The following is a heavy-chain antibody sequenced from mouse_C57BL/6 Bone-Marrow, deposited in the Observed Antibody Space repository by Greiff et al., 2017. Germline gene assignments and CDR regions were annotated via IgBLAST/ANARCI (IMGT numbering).Heavy chain of an antibody. J-gene: IGHJ2*01. V-gene: IGHV1-82*01. D-gene: IGHD2-13*01. Sequence: QVQLKESGPELVKPGASVKISCKASGYAFSSSWMNWVKQRPGKGIEWIGRIYPGDGDTNYNGKFKGKATLTADKSSSTAYMQLSSLTSEDSAVYFCARDGDYDYWGQGTTLTVSS. CDR3: ARDGDYDY. CDR1: GYAFSSSW. CDR2: IYPGDGDT.